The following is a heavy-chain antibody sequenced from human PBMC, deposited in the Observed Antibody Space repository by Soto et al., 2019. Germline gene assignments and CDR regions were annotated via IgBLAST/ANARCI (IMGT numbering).Heavy chain of an antibody. J-gene: IGHJ2*01. CDR1: GFSLSTSGVG. CDR2: IYWDDDK. D-gene: IGHD3-22*01. V-gene: IGHV2-5*02. Sequence: QITLKESGPTLVKPTQTLTLTCTFSGFSLSTSGVGVGWIRQPPGKALEWLALIYWDDDKRYSPSLKSRLTITKDTSKNQVVLTMTNMDPVDTATYYCAHSWGHYYDSSGYYPRGHTYWYFDLWGRGTLVTVSS. CDR3: AHSWGHYYDSSGYYPRGHTYWYFDL.